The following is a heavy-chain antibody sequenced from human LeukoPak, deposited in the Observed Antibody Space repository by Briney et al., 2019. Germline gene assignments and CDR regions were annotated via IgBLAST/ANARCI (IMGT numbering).Heavy chain of an antibody. CDR2: IYYSGST. Sequence: PSETLSLTCTVSGGSISSGGYYWSWIRQHPGKGLEWIGYIYYSGSTYYNPSLKSRVTISVDTSKNQFSLKLSSVTAADTAVYYCARVSVAYSSSAFDYWGQGTLVTVSS. CDR1: GGSISSGGYY. J-gene: IGHJ4*02. D-gene: IGHD6-6*01. V-gene: IGHV4-31*03. CDR3: ARVSVAYSSSAFDY.